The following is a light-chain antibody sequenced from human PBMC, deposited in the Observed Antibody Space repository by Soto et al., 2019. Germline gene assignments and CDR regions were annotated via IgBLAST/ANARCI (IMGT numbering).Light chain of an antibody. J-gene: IGKJ4*01. V-gene: IGKV3D-15*01. CDR1: QSVSSN. Sequence: EVLMTQSPATLSLSPGERDTLSCRASQSVSSNLAWYQQRRGQAPRLLIYGASSRATGIPARFSGSGSGTEFTLTISSLQSEDFAVYYCQQYDNWPPLTFGGGTKVEIK. CDR3: QQYDNWPPLT. CDR2: GAS.